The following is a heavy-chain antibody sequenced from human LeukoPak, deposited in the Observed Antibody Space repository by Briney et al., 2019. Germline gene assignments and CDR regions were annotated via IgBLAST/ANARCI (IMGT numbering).Heavy chain of an antibody. CDR1: GNYW. J-gene: IGHJ4*02. CDR3: VSFYEAY. D-gene: IGHD2/OR15-2a*01. V-gene: IGHV3-74*01. CDR2: INSDGSWT. Sequence: GGSLRLSCAASGNYWMHWVRQAPGKGLVWVSHINSDGSWTSYADSVKGRFTITKDNAKNTVYLQMNNLRAEDTAVYYCVSFYEAYWGRGTLVTVSS.